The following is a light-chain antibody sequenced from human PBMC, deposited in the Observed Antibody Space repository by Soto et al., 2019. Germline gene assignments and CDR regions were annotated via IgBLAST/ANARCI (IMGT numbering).Light chain of an antibody. CDR3: SSYAGSNNLV. CDR2: EVS. V-gene: IGLV2-8*01. CDR1: SSDVGGYNY. Sequence: QSVLPQPPSASGSPGQSVTISCTGTSSDVGGYNYVSWYQQHPGKAPELMIYEVSKRPSGVPDRFSGSKSGNTASLTVSGLQAEDEADYYCSSYAGSNNLVFGTGTKVTVL. J-gene: IGLJ1*01.